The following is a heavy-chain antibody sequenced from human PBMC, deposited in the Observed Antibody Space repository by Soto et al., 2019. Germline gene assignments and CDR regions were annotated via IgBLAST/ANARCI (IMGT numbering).Heavy chain of an antibody. J-gene: IGHJ3*02. CDR3: ARDTNSYSGYYVRYDAFAI. Sequence: GLLRLPWGAVWCTCVNHAVRWVRQTPRKGLEYVSAISSNGGSTYYANSVKGRFTIPRDNSKNTLYLQMNSLRAEDTAVYYCARDTNSYSGYYVRYDAFAIWGEGTMVSV. D-gene: IGHD3-22*01. CDR1: WCTCVNHA. CDR2: ISSNGGST. V-gene: IGHV3-64*01.